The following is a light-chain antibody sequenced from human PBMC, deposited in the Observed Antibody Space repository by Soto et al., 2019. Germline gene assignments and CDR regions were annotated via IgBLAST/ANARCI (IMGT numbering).Light chain of an antibody. V-gene: IGLV2-14*01. CDR2: EVS. CDR3: SSYTSSSIDYV. CDR1: SSDGGGYNY. J-gene: IGLJ1*01. Sequence: QSALTQPASVSGSPGQSITISCTGTSSDGGGYNYVSWYQQHPGKAPKLMIYEVSSRPSGVSNRFSGSKSGNTASLTISGLQAEDEADYDCSSYTSSSIDYVFGTGTKLTVL.